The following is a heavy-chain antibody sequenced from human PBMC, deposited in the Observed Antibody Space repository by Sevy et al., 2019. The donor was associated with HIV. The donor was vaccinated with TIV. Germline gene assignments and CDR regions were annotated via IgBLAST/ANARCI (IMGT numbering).Heavy chain of an antibody. CDR3: ARYSYGTGWFDP. D-gene: IGHD5-18*01. CDR2: INHSGST. J-gene: IGHJ5*02. Sequence: SENLSLTCAVYGGSFSGYYWSWIRQPPGKGLEWIGEINHSGSTNYNPSLKSRVTISVDTSKNQFSLKLSSVTAADTAVYYCARYSYGTGWFDPWGQGTLVTVSS. CDR1: GGSFSGYY. V-gene: IGHV4-34*01.